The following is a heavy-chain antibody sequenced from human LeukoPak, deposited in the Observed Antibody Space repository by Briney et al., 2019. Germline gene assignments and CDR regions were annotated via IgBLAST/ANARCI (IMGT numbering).Heavy chain of an antibody. V-gene: IGHV4-39*07. Sequence: PSETLSLTCTVSGGSISSSSYYWGWVRQPPGKGLEWIGSIYYSGSTYYNPSLKSRVTISVDTSKNQFSLKLSSVTAADTAVYYCARAAVTMVRGVGWFDPWGQGTLVTVSS. CDR1: GGSISSSSYY. D-gene: IGHD3-10*01. CDR3: ARAAVTMVRGVGWFDP. J-gene: IGHJ5*02. CDR2: IYYSGST.